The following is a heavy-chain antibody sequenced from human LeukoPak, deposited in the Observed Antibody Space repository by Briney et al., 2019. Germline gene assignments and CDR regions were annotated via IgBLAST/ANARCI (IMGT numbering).Heavy chain of an antibody. D-gene: IGHD3-22*01. V-gene: IGHV3-48*02. Sequence: GGSLRLSCAAFGFTLSSYSVNWVRQAPGKGLEWVSYISSSSSTIYYADSVKGRFTISRDNAKNSLYLQMNSLRDEDTAVYYCARDKAAYYYDSSGFPAVAFDIWGQGTMVTVSS. J-gene: IGHJ3*02. CDR2: ISSSSSTI. CDR1: GFTLSSYS. CDR3: ARDKAAYYYDSSGFPAVAFDI.